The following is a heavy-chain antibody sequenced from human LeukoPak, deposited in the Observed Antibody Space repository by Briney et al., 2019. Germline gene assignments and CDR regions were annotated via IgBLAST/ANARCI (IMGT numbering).Heavy chain of an antibody. J-gene: IGHJ4*02. CDR2: ITNSGTTI. Sequence: PGGSLRLSCAASGFTFSDYYMSWIRQAPGKGLEWISYITNSGTTIYYADSVKGRLTISRDNAKNSLYLQMNSLRAEDTAVYYCAREGYYDSSGYGVGYWGQGTLVTVSS. CDR1: GFTFSDYY. V-gene: IGHV3-11*01. D-gene: IGHD3-22*01. CDR3: AREGYYDSSGYGVGY.